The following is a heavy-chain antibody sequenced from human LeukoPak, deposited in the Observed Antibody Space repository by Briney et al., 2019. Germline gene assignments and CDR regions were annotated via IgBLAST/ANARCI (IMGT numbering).Heavy chain of an antibody. D-gene: IGHD3-22*01. CDR2: IYYSGST. J-gene: IGHJ5*02. Sequence: SETLSLTCTVSGGSISSDYWSWIRQPPGKGLEWIGYIYYSGSTNYNPSLKSRVTISVDTSMNQFSLKLSSVTAADTAVYYCARLVASLRYYYDSSGYSLDNWFDPWGQGTLVTVSS. V-gene: IGHV4-59*08. CDR3: ARLVASLRYYYDSSGYSLDNWFDP. CDR1: GGSISSDY.